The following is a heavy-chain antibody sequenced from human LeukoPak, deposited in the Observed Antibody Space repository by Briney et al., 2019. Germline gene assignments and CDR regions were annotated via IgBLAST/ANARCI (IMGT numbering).Heavy chain of an antibody. V-gene: IGHV3-23*01. CDR3: AKVAPTYYDFWSGYYMDY. CDR2: ISGSGGST. CDR1: GFTFSSYA. D-gene: IGHD3-3*01. J-gene: IGHJ4*02. Sequence: PGGSLRLSRAASGFTFSSYAMSWVRQAPGKGLEWVSAISGSGGSTYYADSVKGRFTISRDNSKNTLYLQMNSLRAEDTAVYYCAKVAPTYYDFWSGYYMDYWGQGTLVTVSS.